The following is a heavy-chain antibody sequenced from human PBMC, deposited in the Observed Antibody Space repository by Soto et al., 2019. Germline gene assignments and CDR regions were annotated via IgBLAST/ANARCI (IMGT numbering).Heavy chain of an antibody. Sequence: GASVKVSCKASGYTFTNSYMHWVRQAPGQGLEWLGRIIPIFGSANYAQKFQGRVTITADESTTTAYMELSSLRSDDTAVYYCAKDGGKDGYFGNWFDPWGQGTLVTVSS. J-gene: IGHJ5*02. D-gene: IGHD5-12*01. CDR1: GYTFTNSY. V-gene: IGHV1-69*13. CDR2: IIPIFGSA. CDR3: AKDGGKDGYFGNWFDP.